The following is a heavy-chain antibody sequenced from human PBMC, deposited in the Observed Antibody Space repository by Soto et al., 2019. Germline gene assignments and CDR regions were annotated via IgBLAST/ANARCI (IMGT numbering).Heavy chain of an antibody. D-gene: IGHD2-15*01. Sequence: QVQLQQWGAGLLKPSETLSLTCTVYGGSFSGFYWSWIRQPPGKGLEWIGEINHSGSTNYNQSLKSRVTISADTSKNQCSLQLSSVTAADTAVYYCVSKLGSCTGGSCNWYFDLWGRGTLVTVSS. CDR1: GGSFSGFY. V-gene: IGHV4-34*01. J-gene: IGHJ2*01. CDR3: VSKLGSCTGGSCNWYFDL. CDR2: INHSGST.